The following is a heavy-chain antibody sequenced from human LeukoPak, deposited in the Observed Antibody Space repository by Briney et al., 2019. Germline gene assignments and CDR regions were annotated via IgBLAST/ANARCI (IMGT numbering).Heavy chain of an antibody. V-gene: IGHV3-23*01. Sequence: PGGSLRLSCAASGFTFSSYAMSWVRQAPGKGLEWVSAISGSGGSTYYADSVKGRFTISRDNSKNTLYLQMNSLRAEDTAVYYCAKDSGSPIWFGDQLGVFDIWGQGTMVTVSS. CDR2: ISGSGGST. CDR1: GFTFSSYA. J-gene: IGHJ3*02. CDR3: AKDSGSPIWFGDQLGVFDI. D-gene: IGHD3-10*01.